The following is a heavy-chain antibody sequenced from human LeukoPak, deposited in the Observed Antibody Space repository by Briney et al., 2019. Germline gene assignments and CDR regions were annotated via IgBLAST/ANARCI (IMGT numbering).Heavy chain of an antibody. CDR3: ARDTTGGEYYYYYMDV. CDR2: IYTSGRT. Sequence: SETLSLTCTVSGGSISYYYWNWIRQPAGKGLEWIGRIYTSGRTYYNPSLKSRVSMSVDTSKNQFSLKLSSVTAADTAVYYCARDTTGGEYYYYYMDVWGKGTTVTVSS. D-gene: IGHD4-17*01. V-gene: IGHV4-4*07. CDR1: GGSISYYY. J-gene: IGHJ6*03.